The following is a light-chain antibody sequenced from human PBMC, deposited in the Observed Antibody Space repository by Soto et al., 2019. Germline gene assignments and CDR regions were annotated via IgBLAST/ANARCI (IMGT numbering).Light chain of an antibody. CDR3: QQYVSWT. CDR1: QTISSNY. CDR2: GAS. Sequence: EIVLTQSPGTLSVSPGERATLSCRASQTISSNYLAWYQPKPGQAPSLLIYGASSRATGIPDRCSGSGSGTDFTLTISRLEPEDSAIYYCQQYVSWTFGQGTKVEIK. J-gene: IGKJ1*01. V-gene: IGKV3-20*01.